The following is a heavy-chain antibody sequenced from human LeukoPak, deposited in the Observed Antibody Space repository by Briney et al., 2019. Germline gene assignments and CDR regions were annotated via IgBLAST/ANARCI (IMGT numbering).Heavy chain of an antibody. J-gene: IGHJ4*02. CDR1: GFTFSNYD. CDR2: IWSDGSNK. Sequence: PGGSLRLSCAASGFTFSNYDMHWVRQAPGKGLEWVTIIWSDGSNKYYADSVKGRFTISRDNSKNTLYLQINSLRAEDTAVYYCARGYDTTYFDYWGQGTLVTVSS. D-gene: IGHD3-16*01. CDR3: ARGYDTTYFDY. V-gene: IGHV3-33*01.